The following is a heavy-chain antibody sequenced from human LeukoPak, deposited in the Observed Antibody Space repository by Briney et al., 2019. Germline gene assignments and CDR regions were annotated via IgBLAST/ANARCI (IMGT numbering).Heavy chain of an antibody. Sequence: PSETLSLTCTVSGGSISSGGYYWSWIRQHPGKGLEWIGYIYYSGSTYYNPSLKSRVTISVDTSKNQFSLKLSSVTAADTAVYYCARTKKLDGYNPLDYWGQGTLVTVSS. CDR2: IYYSGST. V-gene: IGHV4-31*03. CDR3: ARTKKLDGYNPLDY. CDR1: GGSISSGGYY. J-gene: IGHJ4*02. D-gene: IGHD5-24*01.